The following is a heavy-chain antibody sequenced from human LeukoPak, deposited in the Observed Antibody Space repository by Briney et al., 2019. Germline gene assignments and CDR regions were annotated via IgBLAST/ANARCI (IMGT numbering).Heavy chain of an antibody. Sequence: ASVKVSCKASGYTFTSYGISWVRQAPGQGLEWMGWISAYNGNTNYAQKFQGRVTITTDESTSTAYMELSSLRSEDTAVYYCASGPYSSSWYNWFDPWGQGTLVTVSS. CDR1: GYTFTSYG. D-gene: IGHD6-13*01. CDR3: ASGPYSSSWYNWFDP. V-gene: IGHV1-18*01. J-gene: IGHJ5*02. CDR2: ISAYNGNT.